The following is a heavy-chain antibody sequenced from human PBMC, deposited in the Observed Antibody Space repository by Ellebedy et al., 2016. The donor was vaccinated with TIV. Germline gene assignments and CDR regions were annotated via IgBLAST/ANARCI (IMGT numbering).Heavy chain of an antibody. CDR3: ARTISSSASSGHFDY. CDR2: INPNSGGA. Sequence: AASVKVSCKASGYTFTGYYMHWVRQAPGQGLEWMGWINPNSGGASYAQKFQGRVTMTRDTSISTACMELSRLRSDDTAVYYCARTISSSASSGHFDYWGQGTLVTVSS. V-gene: IGHV1-2*02. CDR1: GYTFTGYY. J-gene: IGHJ4*02. D-gene: IGHD3-10*01.